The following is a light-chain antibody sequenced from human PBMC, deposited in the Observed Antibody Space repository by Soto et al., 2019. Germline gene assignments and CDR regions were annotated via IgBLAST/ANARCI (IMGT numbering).Light chain of an antibody. J-gene: IGKJ1*01. Sequence: DIKRTQYPSTISASVGGGVTVSSRASESIRTWLAWYQHKPGKAPKFLIYDASTLESGVPSRFSGSGSGTECALTISGLQPYDFATSICQQYSSDSWTLGQGTKVDIK. CDR2: DAS. V-gene: IGKV1-5*01. CDR1: ESIRTW. CDR3: QQYSSDSWT.